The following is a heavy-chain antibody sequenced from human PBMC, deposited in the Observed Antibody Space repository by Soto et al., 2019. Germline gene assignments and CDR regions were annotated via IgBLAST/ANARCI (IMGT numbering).Heavy chain of an antibody. CDR1: GFSFSSYA. CDR2: VSASGSIT. D-gene: IGHD5-18*01. CDR3: AKDHYTYDTAGFDH. J-gene: IGHJ4*02. V-gene: IGHV3-23*01. Sequence: EVQLLESGGGLVQPGESLRLSCAVSGFSFSSYAMSWVRQTPGKGLEWVSTVSASGSITHSADSVKGRFTISRDNSQNTLYLQMNGLRAEDTAVYYCAKDHYTYDTAGFDHWGQGTLVTVSS.